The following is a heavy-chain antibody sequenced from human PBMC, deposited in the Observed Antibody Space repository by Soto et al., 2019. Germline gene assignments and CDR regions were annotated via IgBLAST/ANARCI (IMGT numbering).Heavy chain of an antibody. D-gene: IGHD4-4*01. CDR2: INPSGGGT. Sequence: GASVKVSCKASVYTFSSYYMHWVRQAPGQGYEWMGIINPSGGGTTYAQKFQGRVTMTRDTSTSTVYMELSSLRSEDTAVYYCARYDYNGYYFDYWGQGTLVTVS. CDR1: VYTFSSYY. CDR3: ARYDYNGYYFDY. J-gene: IGHJ4*02. V-gene: IGHV1-46*01.